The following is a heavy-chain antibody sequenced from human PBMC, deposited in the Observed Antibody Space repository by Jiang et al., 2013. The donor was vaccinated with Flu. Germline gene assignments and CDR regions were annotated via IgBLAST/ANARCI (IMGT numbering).Heavy chain of an antibody. J-gene: IGHJ5*02. CDR2: IYYSGST. D-gene: IGHD3-16*01. CDR1: GGSISSSSYY. Sequence: PGLVKPSETLSLTCTVSGGSISSSSYYWGWIRQPPGKGLEWIGSIYYSGSTYYNPSLKSRVTISVDTSKNQFSLKLSSVTAADTAVYYCLVERRGEEGRFDPWGQGTLVTVSS. V-gene: IGHV4-39*01. CDR3: LVERRGEEGRFDP.